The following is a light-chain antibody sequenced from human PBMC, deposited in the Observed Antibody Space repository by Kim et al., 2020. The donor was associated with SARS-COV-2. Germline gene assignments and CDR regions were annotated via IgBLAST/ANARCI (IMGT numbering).Light chain of an antibody. CDR1: QRVGSAY. Sequence: EIVLTQSPVTLSLFPGESATLTCRASQRVGSAYFAWFQHSPGQAPRLLVFGASGRATGIPDRFSGSGSGTDCTLTISRLKPEDFAVYYCHQSANYPRTFGQGTQVEIK. J-gene: IGKJ1*01. V-gene: IGKV3-20*01. CDR2: GAS. CDR3: HQSANYPRT.